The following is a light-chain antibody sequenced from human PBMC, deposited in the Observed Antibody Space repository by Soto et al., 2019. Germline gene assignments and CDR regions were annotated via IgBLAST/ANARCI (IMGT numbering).Light chain of an antibody. V-gene: IGKV3-15*01. J-gene: IGKJ5*01. CDR3: QQYNNWPPMWT. CDR1: QSVSSN. CDR2: AVS. Sequence: EILMTQSPATLSVSPGERSTLSCRAIQSVSSNLAWYQQKPGQAPRLLIYAVSTRPTGIPARFSGSGSGTEFTLTINSLQSEDFAVYYCQQYNNWPPMWTFGQGTRLEIK.